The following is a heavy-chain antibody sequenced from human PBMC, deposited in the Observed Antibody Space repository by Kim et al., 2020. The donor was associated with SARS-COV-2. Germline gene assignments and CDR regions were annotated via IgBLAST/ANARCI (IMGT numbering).Heavy chain of an antibody. Sequence: GGSLRLSCAASGFTFSSYAMHWVRQAPGKGLEWVSVIYSGGSSTYYADSVKGRFTISRDNSKNTLYLQMNSLRAEDTAVYYCAKDKGSGWYYFDYWGQGTLVTVSS. CDR2: IYSGGSST. V-gene: IGHV3-23*03. D-gene: IGHD6-19*01. CDR1: GFTFSSYA. J-gene: IGHJ4*02. CDR3: AKDKGSGWYYFDY.